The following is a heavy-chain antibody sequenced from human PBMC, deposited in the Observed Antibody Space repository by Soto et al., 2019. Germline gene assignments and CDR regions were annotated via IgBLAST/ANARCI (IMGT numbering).Heavy chain of an antibody. V-gene: IGHV3-21*01. CDR2: ISSSSSYI. D-gene: IGHD2-15*01. Sequence: GGSLRLSCAASGFTFSSYSMNWVRQAPGKGLEWVSSISSSSSYIYYADSVKGRFTISRDNAKNSLYLQMNSLRAEDTAVYYCARALVYCSGGSCYSHFDYWGQGTLVTVSS. J-gene: IGHJ4*02. CDR3: ARALVYCSGGSCYSHFDY. CDR1: GFTFSSYS.